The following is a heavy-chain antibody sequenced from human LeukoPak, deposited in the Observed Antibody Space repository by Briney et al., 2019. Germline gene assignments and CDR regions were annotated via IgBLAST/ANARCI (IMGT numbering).Heavy chain of an antibody. V-gene: IGHV3-30*02. D-gene: IGHD6-6*01. J-gene: IGHJ4*02. CDR2: IWYDGSNK. Sequence: GGSLRLSCAASGFTSSSYGMHWVRQAPGKGLEWVSFIWYDGSNKYYADSVKGRFTISRDNSKNTLYLQMNSLRAEDRAVYYCAKDLYSSSGRLFDYWGQGTLVTVSS. CDR3: AKDLYSSSGRLFDY. CDR1: GFTSSSYG.